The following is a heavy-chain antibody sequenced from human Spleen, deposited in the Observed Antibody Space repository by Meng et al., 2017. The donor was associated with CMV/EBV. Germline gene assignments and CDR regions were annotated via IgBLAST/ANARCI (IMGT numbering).Heavy chain of an antibody. CDR2: ISYDGSNK. CDR3: ARKYSNYDLSGMDV. D-gene: IGHD4-11*01. CDR1: GFTFSSYA. J-gene: IGHJ6*02. Sequence: GGSLRLSCAASGFTFSSYAMHWVRQAPGKGLEWVAVISYDGSNKYYADSVKGRFTISRDNSKNTLYLQMNSLRAEDTAVYYCARKYSNYDLSGMDVWGQGTTVTVSS. V-gene: IGHV3-30-3*01.